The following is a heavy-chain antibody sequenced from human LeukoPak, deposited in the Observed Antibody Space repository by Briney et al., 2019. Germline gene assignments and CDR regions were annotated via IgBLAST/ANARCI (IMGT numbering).Heavy chain of an antibody. Sequence: NPSETLSLTCTVSGGSISSSSYYWGWIRQPPGKGLDWIGSIYYSGSTYYNPSLKSRVTISVDTSKNQFSLKLSSVTAADTALYYCAGLEAPYSSPLRPHWGQGTLVTVSS. CDR1: GGSISSSSYY. J-gene: IGHJ4*02. CDR3: AGLEAPYSSPLRPH. CDR2: IYYSGST. V-gene: IGHV4-39*01. D-gene: IGHD6-13*01.